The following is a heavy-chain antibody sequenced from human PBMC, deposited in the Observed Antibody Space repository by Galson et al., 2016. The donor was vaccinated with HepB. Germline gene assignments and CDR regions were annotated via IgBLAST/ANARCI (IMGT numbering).Heavy chain of an antibody. CDR3: VRDHSVVPATAYNWFDP. CDR1: GFAFSSHW. J-gene: IGHJ5*02. CDR2: INSDGTIS. D-gene: IGHD2-21*02. V-gene: IGHV3-74*01. Sequence: SLRLSCAASGFAFSSHWTHWVRQAPGKGLMWVARINSDGTISNYADSVKGRFTISRDNAKNTLYLEMNSLRAEDTAVYNCVRDHSVVPATAYNWFDPWGQGTLVTVSS.